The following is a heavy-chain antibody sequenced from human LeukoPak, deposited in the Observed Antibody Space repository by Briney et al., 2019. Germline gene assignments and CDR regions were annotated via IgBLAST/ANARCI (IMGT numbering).Heavy chain of an antibody. CDR3: AREQSGTSF. CDR1: GGSFSGYY. V-gene: IGHV4-34*01. CDR2: INHSGST. J-gene: IGHJ4*02. Sequence: SETLSLTCAVYGGSFSGYYWSWIRQPPGKGLEWIGEINHSGSTNYNPSLKSRVTISVDTSKNQFSLKLSSVTAADTAVYYCAREQSGTSFWGQGTLVTVSS. D-gene: IGHD1-1*01.